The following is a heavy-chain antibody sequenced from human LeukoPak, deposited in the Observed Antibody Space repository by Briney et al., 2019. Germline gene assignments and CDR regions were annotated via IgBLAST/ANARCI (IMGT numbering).Heavy chain of an antibody. CDR2: ISYDGSNK. Sequence: LRLSSPSSGFTFSRYGTHMDRQAPGKGLEWMAVISYDGSNKYYADSMKRRFTNSRDKSTITLYPQMNSLRAENTAVNYCAKGITTVAIDAFDIWGQETMVTVSS. CDR1: GFTFSRYG. J-gene: IGHJ3*02. V-gene: IGHV3-30*18. D-gene: IGHD3-10*01. CDR3: AKGITTVAIDAFDI.